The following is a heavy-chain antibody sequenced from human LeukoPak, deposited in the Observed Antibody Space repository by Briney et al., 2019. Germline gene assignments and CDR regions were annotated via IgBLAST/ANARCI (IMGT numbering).Heavy chain of an antibody. CDR1: GGSISSSSYY. CDR3: ARLYYDFWSGSNKPYYYYGMDV. CDR2: IYYSGST. D-gene: IGHD3-3*01. Sequence: PSETLSLTCTVSGGSISSSSYYWGWIRQPPGKGLEWIGSIYYSGSTYYNPSLKSRVTISVDTSKNQFSLKLSSVTAADTAVYYCARLYYDFWSGSNKPYYYYGMDVWGQGTTVTVSS. V-gene: IGHV4-39*01. J-gene: IGHJ6*02.